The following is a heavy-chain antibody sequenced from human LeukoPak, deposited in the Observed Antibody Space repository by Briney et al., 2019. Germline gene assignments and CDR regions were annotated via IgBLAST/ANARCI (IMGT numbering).Heavy chain of an antibody. Sequence: SETLSLTCTVSGVSISSSYWSWIRQPAGKGLEWIGRIYISGTTNYNPSLKSRVTMSVDTSKNQFSLKVTSVTAADTAVYYCARWVSHGFDVWGQGTMVTVSS. CDR3: ARWVSHGFDV. J-gene: IGHJ3*01. CDR2: IYISGTT. CDR1: GVSISSSY. V-gene: IGHV4-4*07.